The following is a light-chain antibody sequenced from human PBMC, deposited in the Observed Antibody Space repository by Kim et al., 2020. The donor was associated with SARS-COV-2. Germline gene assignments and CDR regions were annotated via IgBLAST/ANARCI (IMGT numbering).Light chain of an antibody. V-gene: IGLV3-1*01. Sequence: VSPGQTASITCAGDKLGDKYACWYQQKPGQSPVLVIYQDSKRPSGIPERFSGSNSGNTATLTISGTQAMDEADYYCQAWDSSTNYVFGTGTKVTVL. J-gene: IGLJ1*01. CDR3: QAWDSSTNYV. CDR1: KLGDKY. CDR2: QDS.